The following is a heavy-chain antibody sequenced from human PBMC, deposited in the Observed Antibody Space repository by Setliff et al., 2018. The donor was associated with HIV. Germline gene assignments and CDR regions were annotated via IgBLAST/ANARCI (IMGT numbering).Heavy chain of an antibody. V-gene: IGHV1-46*01. CDR3: ARAGGGATDQAFDI. J-gene: IGHJ3*02. CDR1: GYTFTSYF. CDR2: IDPNGGAT. Sequence: ASVKVSCKAFGYTFTSYFLHWVRQAPGQGLEWLGIIDPNGGATNNAQKLQGRLTVTTDTSTGTLYMELRNLRSDDSAVYYWARAGGGATDQAFDIWGQGTMVTVSS. D-gene: IGHD2-2*01.